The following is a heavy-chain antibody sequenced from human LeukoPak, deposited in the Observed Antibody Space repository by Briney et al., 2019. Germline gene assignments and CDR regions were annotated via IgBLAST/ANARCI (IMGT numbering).Heavy chain of an antibody. J-gene: IGHJ4*02. CDR1: GFTFSSYW. Sequence: GGSLRLSGAASGFTFSSYWMSWVRQAPGKGLEWVANIKQDGSEKYHVDSVKGRFTISRDNAENSLYLQMNSLRGEDTAVYFCARAGYSSGWDYWGQGTLVTVSS. CDR3: ARAGYSSGWDY. CDR2: IKQDGSEK. D-gene: IGHD6-19*01. V-gene: IGHV3-7*01.